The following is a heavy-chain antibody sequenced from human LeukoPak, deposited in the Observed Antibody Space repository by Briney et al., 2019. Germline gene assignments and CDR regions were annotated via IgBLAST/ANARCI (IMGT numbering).Heavy chain of an antibody. CDR3: ARTPFYDNGGFYRHFDS. V-gene: IGHV3-74*01. J-gene: IGHJ4*02. D-gene: IGHD3-22*01. CDR1: GFTFSRYW. Sequence: GGSLRLSCAASGFTFSRYWMHWVRQVPGKGLVWVSRIEGDGSSATYADSVKGRFTISRDNAKNTLYLQMNSLRDEDTAVYYCARTPFYDNGGFYRHFDSWGQGTLATVSS. CDR2: IEGDGSSA.